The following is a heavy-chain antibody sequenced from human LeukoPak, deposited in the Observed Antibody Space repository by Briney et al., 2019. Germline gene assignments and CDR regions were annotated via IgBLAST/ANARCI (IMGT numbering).Heavy chain of an antibody. J-gene: IGHJ4*02. Sequence: PGGSVRLSCEASGFDFRNYYMSWVRQAPGKGLEWLANIKYDGTYTNYKDSVKDRLTLSRDNAKNSVYLQMNSLRAEDTAVYYCTRDEGATVATYRFDFWGRGTLVTVSS. CDR3: TRDEGATVATYRFDF. D-gene: IGHD4-23*01. CDR1: GFDFRNYY. V-gene: IGHV3-7*01. CDR2: IKYDGTYT.